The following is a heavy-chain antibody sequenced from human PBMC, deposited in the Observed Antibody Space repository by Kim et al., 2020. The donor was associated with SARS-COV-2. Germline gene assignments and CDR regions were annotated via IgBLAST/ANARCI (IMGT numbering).Heavy chain of an antibody. V-gene: IGHV3-21*01. CDR2: ISSSSSYI. CDR3: ARERVHICTSCYADY. J-gene: IGHJ4*02. D-gene: IGHD2-2*01. Sequence: GGSLRLSCAASGFTFSSYSMNWVRQAPGKGLEWVSSISSSSSYIYYADSVKGRFTISRDNPKNTLYLQMNSLRAEDTAVYYCARERVHICTSCYADYWGPGTLVT. CDR1: GFTFSSYS.